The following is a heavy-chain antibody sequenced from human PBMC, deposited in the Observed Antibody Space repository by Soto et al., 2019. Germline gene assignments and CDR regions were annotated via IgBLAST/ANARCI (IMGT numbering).Heavy chain of an antibody. D-gene: IGHD4-4*01. CDR2: MNHSGST. J-gene: IGHJ6*02. CDR1: GGSFSGYY. Sequence: QVQLQQWGAGLLKPSETLSLTCAVYGGSFSGYYWSWIRQPPGKGLEWIGEMNHSGSTNYNPSLKGRVTISVDTSKNQFSLRLSSVTAADTAVYYCARGRTYSKYYYYGMDVWGQGTTVTVSS. V-gene: IGHV4-34*01. CDR3: ARGRTYSKYYYYGMDV.